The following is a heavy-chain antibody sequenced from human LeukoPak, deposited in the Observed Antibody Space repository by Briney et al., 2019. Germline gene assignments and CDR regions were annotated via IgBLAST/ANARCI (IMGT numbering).Heavy chain of an antibody. CDR3: ARDNGGYCSGGSCYSYYFDY. CDR1: GYTFTSYY. V-gene: IGHV1-46*01. Sequence: AASVKVSCKASGYTFTSYYMHWVRQAPGQGLEWMGIINPSGGSTSYAQKFQGRVTMTRDTSTSTVYMELGRLRSEDTAVYYCARDNGGYCSGGSCYSYYFDYWGQGTLVTVSS. CDR2: INPSGGST. J-gene: IGHJ4*02. D-gene: IGHD2-15*01.